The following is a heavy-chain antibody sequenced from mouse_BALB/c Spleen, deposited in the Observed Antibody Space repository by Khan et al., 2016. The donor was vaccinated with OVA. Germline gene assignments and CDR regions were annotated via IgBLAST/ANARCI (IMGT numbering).Heavy chain of an antibody. V-gene: IGHV9-3-1*01. CDR3: ARGHWYFDV. CDR2: INTYTGEP. CDR1: GYTFTNYA. J-gene: IGHJ1*01. Sequence: QIQLVQSGPELKKPGETVKISCKASGYTFTNYAMNWVRQAPGKGLKWMGWINTYTGEPTYADDFKGRFVLSFETSASAAYLQINNLKNEDTATYFCARGHWYFDVWGAGTAVTVSS.